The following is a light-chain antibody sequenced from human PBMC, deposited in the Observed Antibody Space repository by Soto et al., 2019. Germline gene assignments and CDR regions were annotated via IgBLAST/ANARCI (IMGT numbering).Light chain of an antibody. CDR2: EVS. Sequence: HSVLTQPASVSGSPGQSITISCTGTSSDVGGYNYVSWYQQHPGKAPKLMIFEVSTRPSGVSNRFSGSKSGNTASLTISGLQAEDEADYYCSSYTSSSTQVFGTGTKLTVL. CDR1: SSDVGGYNY. V-gene: IGLV2-14*01. J-gene: IGLJ1*01. CDR3: SSYTSSSTQV.